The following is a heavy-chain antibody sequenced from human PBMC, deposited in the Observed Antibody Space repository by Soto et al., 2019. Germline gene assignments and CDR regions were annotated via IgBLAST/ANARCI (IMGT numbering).Heavy chain of an antibody. Sequence: SVKVSCKASGGTFSSYAISWVRQAPGQGLEWMGGIIPIFGTANYAQKFQGRVTITADESTSTAYMELSSLRSEDTAVYYCARQDSSGYFKDPFDYWGQGTLVTVSS. CDR1: GGTFSSYA. J-gene: IGHJ4*02. CDR3: ARQDSSGYFKDPFDY. V-gene: IGHV1-69*13. D-gene: IGHD3-22*01. CDR2: IIPIFGTA.